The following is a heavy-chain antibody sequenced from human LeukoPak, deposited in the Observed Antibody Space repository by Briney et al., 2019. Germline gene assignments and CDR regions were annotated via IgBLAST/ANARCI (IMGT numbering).Heavy chain of an antibody. CDR3: ARVRYNWNYNWFDH. Sequence: LSLTCAVYGGSFSGYYWSWIRQPPGKGLEWIGEINHSGGTNYNPSLTSGGTISVDTSKNQFSLKLSSVTAADTAVYYCARVRYNWNYNWFDHWGQGTLVTVSS. CDR2: INHSGGT. D-gene: IGHD1-7*01. V-gene: IGHV4-34*01. CDR1: GGSFSGYY. J-gene: IGHJ5*02.